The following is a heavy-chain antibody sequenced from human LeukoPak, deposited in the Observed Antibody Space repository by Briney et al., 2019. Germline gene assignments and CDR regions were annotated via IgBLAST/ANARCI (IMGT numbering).Heavy chain of an antibody. J-gene: IGHJ4*02. Sequence: ASETLSLTCTVSGGSLSSSSYYCGWVRQPPGKGLEWIGNIYYSGSTYYNPSLKSRLTISVDTSRNQFSLRLNSVTAADTAVYYCARVFSDSSGYPSDHWGQGALVTVSS. CDR1: GGSLSSSSYY. CDR3: ARVFSDSSGYPSDH. D-gene: IGHD3-22*01. CDR2: IYYSGST. V-gene: IGHV4-39*07.